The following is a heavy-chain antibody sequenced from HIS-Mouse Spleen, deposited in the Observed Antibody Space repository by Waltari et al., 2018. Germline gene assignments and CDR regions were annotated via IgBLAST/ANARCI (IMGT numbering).Heavy chain of an antibody. CDR1: GGSISSISYY. CDR3: AREIPYSSSWYDWYFDL. Sequence: QLQLQESGPGLVKPSETLSLTCTVSGGSISSISYYWGWIRQPPGKGREWIGGIYYSGGTYYSPSLKRRVTISVDTSKNQFSLKLSSVTAAATAVYYWAREIPYSSSWYDWYFDLWGRGTLVTVSS. CDR2: IYYSGGT. J-gene: IGHJ2*01. D-gene: IGHD6-13*01. V-gene: IGHV4-39*07.